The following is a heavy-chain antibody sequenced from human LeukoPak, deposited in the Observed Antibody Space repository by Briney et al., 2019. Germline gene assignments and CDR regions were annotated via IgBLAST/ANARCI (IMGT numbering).Heavy chain of an antibody. CDR1: GYTFTSYY. D-gene: IGHD2-21*02. V-gene: IGHV1-18*04. CDR2: ISAYNGNT. CDR3: ARDDCHGDCQGY. Sequence: ASVKVSCKASGYTFTSYYMHWVRPAPGQGLEWMGWISAYNGNTKYAQNVQGRVTMTTDTSTSTAYMEVGSLRSDDTAVYYCARDDCHGDCQGYWGQGTLVTVSS. J-gene: IGHJ4*02.